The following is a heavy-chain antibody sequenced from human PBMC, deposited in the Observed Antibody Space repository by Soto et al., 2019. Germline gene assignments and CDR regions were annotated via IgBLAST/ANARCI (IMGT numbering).Heavy chain of an antibody. V-gene: IGHV4-59*01. CDR2: IYYSGST. CDR1: GGSISSYY. D-gene: IGHD6-6*01. Sequence: QVQLQESGPGLVKPSETLSLTCTVSGGSISSYYWSWIRQPPGKGLEWIGYIYYSGSTNYNPSLKSRVTISVDTSKNQFSLKLSSVTAADTAVYYCARGGPIAARLRPFDYWGQGTLVTVSS. CDR3: ARGGPIAARLRPFDY. J-gene: IGHJ4*02.